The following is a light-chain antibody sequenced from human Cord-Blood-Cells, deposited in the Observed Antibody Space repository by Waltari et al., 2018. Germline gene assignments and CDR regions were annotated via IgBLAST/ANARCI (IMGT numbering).Light chain of an antibody. CDR1: SSDVGGYNY. CDR3: SSYTSSSTYV. CDR2: EVS. V-gene: IGLV2-14*01. J-gene: IGLJ1*01. Sequence: QSALTQPASVSGSPGQSITISCTGTSSDVGGYNYVSWYQQHPGKAPKLMFYEVSKRPSGFSNRCSGSKSGNTASLTISGLQAEDEADYYCSSYTSSSTYVFGTGTKVTVL.